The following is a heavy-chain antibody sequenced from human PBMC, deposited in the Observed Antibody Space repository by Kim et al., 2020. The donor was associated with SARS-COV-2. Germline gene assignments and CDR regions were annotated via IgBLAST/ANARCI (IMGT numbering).Heavy chain of an antibody. Sequence: SAEFYVDPVKGRFTISRDNAKNSLYLQMNNLRAEDTAVYYCATSAASPGNDWGQGTLVTVSS. CDR3: ATSAASPGND. D-gene: IGHD6-13*01. J-gene: IGHJ4*02. V-gene: IGHV3-7*01. CDR2: SAE.